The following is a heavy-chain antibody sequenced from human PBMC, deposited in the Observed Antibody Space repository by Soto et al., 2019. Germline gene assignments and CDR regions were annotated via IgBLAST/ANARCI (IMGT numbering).Heavy chain of an antibody. J-gene: IGHJ6*02. CDR3: ASTIAARPGYYYGMDV. V-gene: IGHV3-21*01. D-gene: IGHD6-6*01. CDR1: GFTFSSYS. CDR2: ISSSSSYI. Sequence: EVQLVESGGGLVKPGGSLRLSCAASGFTFSSYSMNWVRQAPGKGLEWVSSISSSSSYIYYADSVKGRFTISRDNAKNSLYLQMNSLRAEDTAVSYCASTIAARPGYYYGMDVWGQGTTVTVSS.